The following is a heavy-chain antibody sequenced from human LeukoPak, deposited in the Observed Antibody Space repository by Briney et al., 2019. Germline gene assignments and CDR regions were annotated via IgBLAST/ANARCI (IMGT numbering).Heavy chain of an antibody. D-gene: IGHD2-15*01. V-gene: IGHV4-61*02. J-gene: IGHJ4*02. CDR1: GGSISSGSYY. CDR3: ARALVVVAAEYFDY. Sequence: SETLSLTCTVSGGSISSGSYYRSWIRQPAGKGLEWIGRIYTSGSTNYNPSLKSRVTISVDTSKNQFSLKLSSVTAADTAVYYCARALVVVAAEYFDYWGQGTLATVSS. CDR2: IYTSGST.